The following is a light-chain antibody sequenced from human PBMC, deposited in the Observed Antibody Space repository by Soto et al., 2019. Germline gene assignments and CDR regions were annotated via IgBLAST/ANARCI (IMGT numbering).Light chain of an antibody. V-gene: IGLV2-14*01. J-gene: IGLJ1*01. CDR2: EVT. Sequence: QSALTQPASVSGSPGQSITISCTATSSDVGSFNYVSWYQHHPGKAPKLMIYEVTSRPSGVSNRFSGSKSGNTASLTISGLQAEDEADYYCVSYATSSTLDVFGSGTKVTVL. CDR1: SSDVGSFNY. CDR3: VSYATSSTLDV.